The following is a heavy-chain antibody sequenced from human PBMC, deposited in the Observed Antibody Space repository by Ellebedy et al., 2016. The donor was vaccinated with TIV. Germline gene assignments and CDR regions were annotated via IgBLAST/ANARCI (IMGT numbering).Heavy chain of an antibody. CDR2: ISYNGNSH. D-gene: IGHD3-16*01. Sequence: GESLKISCAASGFTFSGYGMHWVRQTPGRGLEWLAVISYNGNSHFYADSVNGRITISRDNYKNTLYLQMNSLRAEDTAVYYCAKDLRPLWGGAMDSWGRGALVTVSS. V-gene: IGHV3-30*18. J-gene: IGHJ4*02. CDR3: AKDLRPLWGGAMDS. CDR1: GFTFSGYG.